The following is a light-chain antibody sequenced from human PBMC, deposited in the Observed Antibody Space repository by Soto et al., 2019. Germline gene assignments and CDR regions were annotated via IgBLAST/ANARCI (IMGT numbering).Light chain of an antibody. V-gene: IGKV3-20*01. Sequence: EIVLTQSPGTLSLSPGERATLSCRASQSVSSSYLAWYQQKPGQAPRLLIYGASSRATGIPDRFSGSGSGTDFTLTISRLEPEDFAVYYCQHYGHPQWTLGQGTKVDIK. CDR1: QSVSSSY. J-gene: IGKJ1*01. CDR3: QHYGHPQWT. CDR2: GAS.